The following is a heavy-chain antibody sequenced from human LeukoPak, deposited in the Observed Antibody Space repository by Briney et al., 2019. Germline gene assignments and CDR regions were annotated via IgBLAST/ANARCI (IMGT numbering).Heavy chain of an antibody. V-gene: IGHV3-30-3*01. J-gene: IGHJ4*02. CDR1: GFTFSSYA. CDR3: ARLRTGRFSTSWFDY. Sequence: GGSLRLSCAASGFTFSSYAMHWVRQAPGKGLEWVAVISYDGSNKYYADSVKGRFTISRDNAKNSLYLQVYSLTVEDTATYYCARLRTGRFSTSWFDYWGQGSLVTVSS. CDR2: ISYDGSNK. D-gene: IGHD6-13*01.